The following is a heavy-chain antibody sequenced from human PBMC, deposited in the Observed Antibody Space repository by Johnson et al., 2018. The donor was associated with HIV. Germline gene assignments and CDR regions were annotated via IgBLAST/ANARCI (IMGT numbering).Heavy chain of an antibody. CDR1: GFTFSSYA. CDR3: ARDSPTGAAAGTGVAFDM. Sequence: QVQLVESGGGVVQPGRSLRLSCAASGFTFSSYAMHWVRQAPGKGLEWVAVISYDGSNKYYADSVKGRFTISRDNSMNTLYLQMNSLRAEDTAVYYCARDSPTGAAAGTGVAFDMWGQGTMVTVSS. CDR2: ISYDGSNK. J-gene: IGHJ3*02. V-gene: IGHV3-30*14. D-gene: IGHD6-13*01.